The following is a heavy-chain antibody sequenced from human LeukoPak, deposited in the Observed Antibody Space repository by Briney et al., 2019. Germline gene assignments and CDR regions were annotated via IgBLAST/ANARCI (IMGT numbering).Heavy chain of an antibody. J-gene: IGHJ6*02. Sequence: SVKVSCKASGGTFSSYAISWVRQAPGQGLEWMGGIIPIFGTANYAQKFQGRVTITADESTSTAYMELSSLRSEDTAVYYCASGYSSGWYPPNYYYYGMDVWGQRTAVPVSS. D-gene: IGHD6-19*01. V-gene: IGHV1-69*01. CDR1: GGTFSSYA. CDR3: ASGYSSGWYPPNYYYYGMDV. CDR2: IIPIFGTA.